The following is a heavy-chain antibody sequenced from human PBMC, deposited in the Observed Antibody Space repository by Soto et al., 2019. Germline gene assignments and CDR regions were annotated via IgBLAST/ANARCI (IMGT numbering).Heavy chain of an antibody. J-gene: IGHJ4*02. Sequence: QVQLVQSGAEVKKPGASVKLSCSSSADTINNYRVHWVRQAPGQGLEWMGIIDPNGGGTQYTQNFRDICTMTSDRSTDTVYMELSSLTSEDTARYYCARETLSTDRYYIDRWGQGTLLTVSS. V-gene: IGHV1-46*02. CDR1: ADTINNYR. D-gene: IGHD1-26*01. CDR3: ARETLSTDRYYIDR. CDR2: IDPNGGGT.